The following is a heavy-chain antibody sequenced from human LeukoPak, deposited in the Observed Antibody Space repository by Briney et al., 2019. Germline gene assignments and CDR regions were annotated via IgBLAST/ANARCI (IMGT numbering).Heavy chain of an antibody. CDR1: GVSISSGGYY. CDR3: ARMAAAGLYYYYGMDV. D-gene: IGHD6-13*01. Sequence: SETLSLTCTVSGVSISSGGYYWSWIRQHPGKGLEWIGYIYYSGSTYYNPSLKSRVTISVDTSKNQFSLKLSSVTAADTAVYYCARMAAAGLYYYYGMDVWGQGTTVTVSS. V-gene: IGHV4-31*03. CDR2: IYYSGST. J-gene: IGHJ6*02.